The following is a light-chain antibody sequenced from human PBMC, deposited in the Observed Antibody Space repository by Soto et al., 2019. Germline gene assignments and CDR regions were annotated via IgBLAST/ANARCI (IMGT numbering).Light chain of an antibody. CDR2: EVS. Sequence: QSALTQPASVSGSPGQSITISCTGTSSDVGGYNYVSWSQQHPGKAPQLMIYEVSNRPSGVSNRFSGSKSGNTASLTISGLQAEDEADYHCSSYTSSSTYVFGTGTKLTVL. V-gene: IGLV2-14*01. J-gene: IGLJ1*01. CDR1: SSDVGGYNY. CDR3: SSYTSSSTYV.